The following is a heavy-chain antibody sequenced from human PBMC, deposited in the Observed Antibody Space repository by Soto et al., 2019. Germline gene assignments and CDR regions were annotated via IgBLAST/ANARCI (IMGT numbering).Heavy chain of an antibody. D-gene: IGHD3-10*01. CDR3: AKDRAWQSGRYYYGMDV. Sequence: QEQLVESGGGDVQPGRSLTLSCAGSGFTFSKYGMHWVRQVPGKGLEWVAAISYDGSSQPLADSVKGRFTISRDNSKNTLYLHMNSLTTEDTALYYCAKDRAWQSGRYYYGMDVWGQGTTVTVSS. J-gene: IGHJ6*02. V-gene: IGHV3-30*18. CDR2: ISYDGSSQ. CDR1: GFTFSKYG.